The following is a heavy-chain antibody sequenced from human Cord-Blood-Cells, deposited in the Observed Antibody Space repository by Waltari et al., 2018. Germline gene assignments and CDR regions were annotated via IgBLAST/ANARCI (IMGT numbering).Heavy chain of an antibody. CDR1: GFTFTSSA. J-gene: IGHJ6*02. CDR3: AAGGSYYYYYGMDV. D-gene: IGHD1-26*01. CDR2: IVVGSGNT. Sequence: QMQLLQSGLEVKKPGTSVKVSCKASGFTFTSSAVQWVRQARGQRLEWIGWIVVGSGNTNYAQKFQERVTITRYMSTNTAYMELSSLRSEDTAVYYCAAGGSYYYYYGMDVWGQGTTVTVSS. V-gene: IGHV1-58*01.